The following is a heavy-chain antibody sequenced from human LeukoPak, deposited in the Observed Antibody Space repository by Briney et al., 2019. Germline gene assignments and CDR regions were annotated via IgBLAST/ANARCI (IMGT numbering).Heavy chain of an antibody. Sequence: PGGSLRLSCADSGFTFSSYGMHWVRQAPGKGLEWVAVISYDGSNQYYADSVKGRFTISRDNSKNTLYLQMDSLRAEDTAVYYCAKARYCTSTSCYRLTYYYYYGMDVWGQGTTVAVSS. V-gene: IGHV3-30*18. CDR1: GFTFSSYG. CDR2: ISYDGSNQ. CDR3: AKARYCTSTSCYRLTYYYYYGMDV. J-gene: IGHJ6*02. D-gene: IGHD2-2*01.